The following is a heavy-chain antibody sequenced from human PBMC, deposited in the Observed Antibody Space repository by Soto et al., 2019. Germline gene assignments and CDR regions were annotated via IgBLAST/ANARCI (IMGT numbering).Heavy chain of an antibody. CDR2: VYTSGST. CDR1: DDSIGPYY. CDR3: ARQVVGNTWPGIFDS. Sequence: SETLSLTCSISDDSIGPYYWTWIRQTPRKELQWIGYVYTSGSTKYNSSLKSRVTISLDASNSQFSLTMSSVTAADTGVYYCARQVVGNTWPGIFDSWGRGTLVTVSS. V-gene: IGHV4-59*03. J-gene: IGHJ4*02.